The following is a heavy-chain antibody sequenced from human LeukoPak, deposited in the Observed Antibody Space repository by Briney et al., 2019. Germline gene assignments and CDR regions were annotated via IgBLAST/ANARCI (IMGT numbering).Heavy chain of an antibody. J-gene: IGHJ4*02. CDR2: ISACNGNT. V-gene: IGHV1-18*01. CDR1: GYTFINYG. Sequence: ASVKVSCKASGYTFINYGVTWVRQAPGQGLEGMGWISACNGNTNYAQKLQGRVTMTTETSTSRAYMELRSLRSDATAAYYCARALSRRYSGYDYGLGYWRQGTLITVSS. D-gene: IGHD5-12*01. CDR3: ARALSRRYSGYDYGLGY.